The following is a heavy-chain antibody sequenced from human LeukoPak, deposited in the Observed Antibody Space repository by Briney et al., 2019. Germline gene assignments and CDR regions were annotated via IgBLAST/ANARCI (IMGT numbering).Heavy chain of an antibody. D-gene: IGHD3-3*01. CDR2: IIPIFGTA. CDR3: ATLGYYDFWSGYYKVSMDV. Sequence: GASVKVSCKASGYTFTSYDINWVRQAPGQGLEWMGGIIPIFGTANYAQKFQGRVTITADESTSTAYMELSSLRSEDTAVYYCATLGYYDFWSGYYKVSMDVWGQGTTVTVSS. J-gene: IGHJ6*02. V-gene: IGHV1-69*13. CDR1: GYTFTSYD.